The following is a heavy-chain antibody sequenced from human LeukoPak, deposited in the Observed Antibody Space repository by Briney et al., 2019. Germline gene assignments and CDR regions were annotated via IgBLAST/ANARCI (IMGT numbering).Heavy chain of an antibody. V-gene: IGHV4-34*01. CDR2: INHSGST. J-gene: IGHJ4*02. Sequence: SETLSLTCAVYGGSFSGYYWSWIRQPPGKGLEWIGEINHSGSTNYNPSLKSRVTISVDTSKNQFSLKQSSVTAADTAVYYCARQVYCTNGVCYRSAFGYWGQGTLVTVSS. D-gene: IGHD2-8*01. CDR1: GGSFSGYY. CDR3: ARQVYCTNGVCYRSAFGY.